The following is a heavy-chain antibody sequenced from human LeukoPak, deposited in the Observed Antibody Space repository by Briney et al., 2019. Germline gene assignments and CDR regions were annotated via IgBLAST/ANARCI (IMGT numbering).Heavy chain of an antibody. D-gene: IGHD6-19*01. CDR3: ARGSNSGWRRPFDY. J-gene: IGHJ4*02. V-gene: IGHV4-61*02. CDR2: IYTSGST. CDR1: GGSISSGSYY. Sequence: SETLSLTCTVSGGSISSGSYYWSWIRQPAGKGLEWIGRIYTSGSTNYNPSLKSRVTISVDTSKNQFSLKLSSVTAADTAVYYCARGSNSGWRRPFDYWGQGTLVTVSS.